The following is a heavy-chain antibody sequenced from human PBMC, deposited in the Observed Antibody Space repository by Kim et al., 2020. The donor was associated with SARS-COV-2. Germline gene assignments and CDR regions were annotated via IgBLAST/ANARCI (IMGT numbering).Heavy chain of an antibody. D-gene: IGHD2-2*01. Sequence: KFQGRVTITADESTSTAYMELSSLRSEDTAVYYCARVLGYCSSTSCPFDYWGQGTLVTVSS. J-gene: IGHJ4*02. CDR3: ARVLGYCSSTSCPFDY. V-gene: IGHV1-69*01.